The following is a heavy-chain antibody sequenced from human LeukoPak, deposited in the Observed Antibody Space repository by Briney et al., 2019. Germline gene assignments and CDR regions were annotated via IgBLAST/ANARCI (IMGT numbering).Heavy chain of an antibody. Sequence: SETLSLTCTVSGGSTSSYYWSWIRQPPGKGLEWIGYIYYSGSTNYNPSLKSRVTISVDTSKNQFSLKLSSVTAADTAVYYCATQYSSSWAFFDYWGQGTLVTVSS. V-gene: IGHV4-59*08. CDR2: IYYSGST. CDR1: GGSTSSYY. J-gene: IGHJ4*02. D-gene: IGHD6-13*01. CDR3: ATQYSSSWAFFDY.